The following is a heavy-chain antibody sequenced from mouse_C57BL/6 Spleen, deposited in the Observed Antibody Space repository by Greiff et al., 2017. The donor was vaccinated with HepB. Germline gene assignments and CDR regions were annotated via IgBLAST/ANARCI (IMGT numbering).Heavy chain of an antibody. CDR3: ARSSEFNAMDY. J-gene: IGHJ4*01. V-gene: IGHV1-52*01. Sequence: QVQLQQPGAELVRPGSSVKLSCKASGYTFTSYWMHWVKQRPIQGLEWIGNIDPSDSETHYNQKFKDKATLTVDKSSSTAYMQLSSLTSEDSAVSYCARSSEFNAMDYWGQGTSVTVSS. CDR1: GYTFTSYW. CDR2: IDPSDSET.